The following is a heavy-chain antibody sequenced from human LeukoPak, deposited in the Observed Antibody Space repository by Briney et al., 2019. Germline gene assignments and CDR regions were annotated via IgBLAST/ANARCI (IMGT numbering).Heavy chain of an antibody. D-gene: IGHD6-6*01. CDR3: AREDLVLHYFDY. J-gene: IGHJ4*02. CDR2: VYASGNT. CDR1: GFSIRSNY. V-gene: IGHV3-53*01. Sequence: PGGSLRLPCAASGFSIRSNYMSWVRQAPGKGLEWVSIVYASGNTYYSDSVKGRFTISRDNSKNTLYLQMNSLRAEDTAVYYCAREDLVLHYFDYWGQGTLVTVSS.